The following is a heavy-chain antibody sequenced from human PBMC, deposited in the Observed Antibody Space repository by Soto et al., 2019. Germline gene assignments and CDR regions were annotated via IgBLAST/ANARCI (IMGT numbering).Heavy chain of an antibody. CDR3: AKDLPDSSTSCYGCIYNWFDP. CDR1: GFTFSSYA. D-gene: IGHD2-2*01. V-gene: IGHV3-23*01. J-gene: IGHJ5*02. CDR2: ISGSGGST. Sequence: GGSLRLSCAASGFTFSSYAMSWVRQAPGKGLEWVSAISGSGGSTYYADSVKGRFTISRDNSKNTLYLQMNSLRAEDTAVYYCAKDLPDSSTSCYGCIYNWFDPWGQGTLVTVSS.